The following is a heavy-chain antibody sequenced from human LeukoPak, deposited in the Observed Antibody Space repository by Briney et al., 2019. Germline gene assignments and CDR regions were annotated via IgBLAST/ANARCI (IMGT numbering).Heavy chain of an antibody. CDR3: ARDLYYSSSWFVPGFDY. Sequence: GGSLRLSCAASGFTFRTYWMSWVRQAPGQGLEWVAKVNQYGSEKYYVDSVKGRFTISRDTAKNSLYLQMNSLRAEDTAVYYCARDLYYSSSWFVPGFDYWGQGTPVTVSS. CDR2: VNQYGSEK. J-gene: IGHJ4*02. CDR1: GFTFRTYW. D-gene: IGHD6-13*01. V-gene: IGHV3-7*04.